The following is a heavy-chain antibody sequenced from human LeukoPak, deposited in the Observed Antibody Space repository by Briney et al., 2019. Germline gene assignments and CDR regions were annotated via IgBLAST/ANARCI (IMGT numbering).Heavy chain of an antibody. Sequence: PSETLSLTCTVSGGSISSGDYYWSWIRRPPGKGLEWIGYIYYSGSTYYNPSLKSRVTISVDTSKNQFSLKLSSVTAADTAVYYCARWGRYCSSTSCPREWGQGTLVTVSS. D-gene: IGHD2-2*01. CDR3: ARWGRYCSSTSCPRE. CDR1: GGSISSGDYY. J-gene: IGHJ4*02. CDR2: IYYSGST. V-gene: IGHV4-30-4*08.